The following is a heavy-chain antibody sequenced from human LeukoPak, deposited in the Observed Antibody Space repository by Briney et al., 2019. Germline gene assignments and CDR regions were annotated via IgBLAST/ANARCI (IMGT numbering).Heavy chain of an antibody. CDR2: IYHSGNT. V-gene: IGHV4-38-2*01. CDR3: ARQGSLGGYVGY. CDR1: GYSISSGYY. D-gene: IGHD5-12*01. J-gene: IGHJ4*02. Sequence: PSETLSLTCAVSGYSISSGYYWDWIRQPPGKGLEWIGRIYHSGNTYHDASLKSRVTISVDTSKNQFSLKLTSVTAADTAVFYCARQGSLGGYVGYRGQGTLVTVSS.